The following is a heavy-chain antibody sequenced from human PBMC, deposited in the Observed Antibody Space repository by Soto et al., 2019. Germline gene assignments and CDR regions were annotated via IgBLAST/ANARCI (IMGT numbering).Heavy chain of an antibody. CDR3: AKDSILRYFDWSTNYYYGMDV. V-gene: IGHV3-30*18. D-gene: IGHD3-9*01. J-gene: IGHJ6*02. CDR1: RFTFSNYG. CDR2: ISYDGSNK. Sequence: QVQLVESGGGVVQPGRSLRLSCTASRFTFSNYGMHWVRQAPGKGLEWMAIISYDGSNKYYADSVKGRFTISRDNSEXTLYLQMNSLRAEDTAVYYCAKDSILRYFDWSTNYYYGMDVWGQGTRVTVSS.